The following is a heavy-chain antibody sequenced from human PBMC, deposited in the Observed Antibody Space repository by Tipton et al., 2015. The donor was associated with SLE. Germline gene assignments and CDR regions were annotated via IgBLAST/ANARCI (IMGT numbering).Heavy chain of an antibody. CDR3: AKEYCSSTSCYFPYYYFYYMDV. V-gene: IGHV3-43D*03. Sequence: SLRLSCAASGFTFDNYVMHWVRQTPGKGLEWVSLISWDGDKTYYADSVKGRFTISRDNTKNSLYLQMNSLRPEDTALYYCAKEYCSSTSCYFPYYYFYYMDVWGKGTTVTVSS. J-gene: IGHJ6*03. CDR2: ISWDGDKT. D-gene: IGHD2-2*01. CDR1: GFTFDNYV.